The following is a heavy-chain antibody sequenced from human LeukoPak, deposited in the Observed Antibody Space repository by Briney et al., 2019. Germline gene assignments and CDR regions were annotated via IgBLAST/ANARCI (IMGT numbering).Heavy chain of an antibody. CDR1: GGSFSGYY. CDR3: ARDPVLHYDSSGWGIL. J-gene: IGHJ4*02. Sequence: SETLSLTCAVYGGSFSGYYWSWIRQPPGKGLEWIGYIYYSGSTSYNPSLKSRVTISVDTSKNQFSLKLNSVTAADTAVYYCARDPVLHYDSSGWGILWGQGTLVTVSS. V-gene: IGHV4-59*12. CDR2: IYYSGST. D-gene: IGHD3-22*01.